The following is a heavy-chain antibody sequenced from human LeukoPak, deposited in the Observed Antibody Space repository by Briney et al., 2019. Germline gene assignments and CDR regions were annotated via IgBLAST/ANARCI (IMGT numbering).Heavy chain of an antibody. V-gene: IGHV4-59*01. D-gene: IGHD3-16*01. CDR3: ARLHALRAEEFDP. Sequence: LETLSLTCTVSGGSINNYYWSWIRQPPGRGLEWLGYIYYNGVTNYNPSLKSRLTISVDTSKNQFSLKLTSVTAADTAVYYCARLHALRAEEFDPWGQGTLVTVSS. J-gene: IGHJ5*02. CDR2: IYYNGVT. CDR1: GGSINNYY.